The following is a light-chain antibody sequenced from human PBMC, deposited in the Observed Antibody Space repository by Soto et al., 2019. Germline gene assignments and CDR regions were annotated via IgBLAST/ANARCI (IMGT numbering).Light chain of an antibody. CDR1: SSNIGTYT. V-gene: IGLV1-44*01. J-gene: IGLJ1*01. CDR3: ASCYAILIAHV. CDR2: SNN. Sequence: QSVLTQPPSASGTPGQRVTISCSGGSSNIGTYTVKWFQQLPGTAPKLLIYSNNQRPSGVPDRFSGSKSGTSASLAITGLHAEDEAAYYCASCYAILIAHVFGTGTKLTVL.